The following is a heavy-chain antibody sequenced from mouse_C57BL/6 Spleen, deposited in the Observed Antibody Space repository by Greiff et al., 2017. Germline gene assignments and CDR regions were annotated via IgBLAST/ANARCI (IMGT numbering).Heavy chain of an antibody. CDR3: ASRGGARRGD. V-gene: IGHV1-55*01. D-gene: IGHD2-12*01. Sequence: QVQLQQPGAELVKPGASVKMSCKASGYTFTSYWITWVKQRPGQGLEWIGDIYPGSGSTNYNEKFKSKATLTVDTSSRTAYMQLSSLTSEDSAVYYCASRGGARRGDWGQGTTLTVSS. CDR2: IYPGSGST. CDR1: GYTFTSYW. J-gene: IGHJ2*01.